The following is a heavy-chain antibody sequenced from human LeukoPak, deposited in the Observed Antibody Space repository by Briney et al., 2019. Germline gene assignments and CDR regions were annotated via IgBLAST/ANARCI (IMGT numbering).Heavy chain of an antibody. CDR2: IYYSGST. V-gene: IGHV4-39*07. D-gene: IGHD5-18*01. Sequence: TPSETLSLTCTVSGGSISSSSYYWGWIRQPPGKGLEWIGSIYYSGSTYYNPSLKSRVTISVDTSKNQFSPKLSSVTAADTAVYYCARAYSYGQSFDYWGQGTLVTVSS. CDR3: ARAYSYGQSFDY. CDR1: GGSISSSSYY. J-gene: IGHJ4*02.